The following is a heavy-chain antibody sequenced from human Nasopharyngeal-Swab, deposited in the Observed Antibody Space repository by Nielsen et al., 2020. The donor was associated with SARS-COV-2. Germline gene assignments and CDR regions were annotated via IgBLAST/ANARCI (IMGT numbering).Heavy chain of an antibody. J-gene: IGHJ3*02. V-gene: IGHV4-30-4*08. Sequence: SETLSLTCAVYGGSFSGYFWSWNRQPPGKGLEWIGYIYYSGSTYYNPSLKSRVTISVDTSKNQFSLKLSSVTAADTAVYYCAREFYDILTGDAFDIWGQGTMVTVSS. CDR3: AREFYDILTGDAFDI. D-gene: IGHD3-9*01. CDR2: IYYSGST. CDR1: GGSFSGYF.